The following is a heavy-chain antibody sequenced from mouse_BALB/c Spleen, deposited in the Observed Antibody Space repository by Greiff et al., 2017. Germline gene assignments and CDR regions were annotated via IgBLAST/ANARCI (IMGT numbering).Heavy chain of an antibody. CDR2: INSNGGST. CDR1: GFTFSSYG. J-gene: IGHJ4*01. CDR3: ARDGSYYYAMDY. V-gene: IGHV5-6-3*01. Sequence: EVHLVESGGGLVQPGGSLKLSCAASGFTFSSYGMSWVRQTPDKRLELVATINSNGGSTYYPDSVKGRFTISRDNAKNTLYLQMSSLKSEDTAMYYCARDGSYYYAMDYWGQGTSVTVSS.